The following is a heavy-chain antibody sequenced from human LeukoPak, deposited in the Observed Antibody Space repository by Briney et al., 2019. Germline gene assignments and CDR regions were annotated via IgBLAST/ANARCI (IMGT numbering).Heavy chain of an antibody. Sequence: GGSLRLSCAASGFTVSRNYMSWVRQAPGKGLEWVSVIYSGGRTYYADSVKGRFTISRDNSKNTLHLQMNRLRAEDTAVYYCARAGPSSSWHQFDYWGQGTLVTVSS. D-gene: IGHD6-13*01. CDR2: IYSGGRT. CDR1: GFTVSRNY. V-gene: IGHV3-66*01. CDR3: ARAGPSSSWHQFDY. J-gene: IGHJ4*02.